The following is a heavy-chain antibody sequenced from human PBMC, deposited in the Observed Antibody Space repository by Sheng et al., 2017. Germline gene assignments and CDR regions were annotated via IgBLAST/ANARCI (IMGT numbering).Heavy chain of an antibody. J-gene: IGHJ6*03. V-gene: IGHV1-69*02. CDR2: IIPILGIA. Sequence: QVQLVQSGAEVKKPGSSVKVSCKASGGTFSSYTISWVRQAPGQGLEWMGRIIPILGIANYAQKFQGRVTITADKSTSTAYMELSSLRSEDTAVYYCASYGYSSRGYMDVWGKGTTVTVSS. CDR1: GGTFSSYT. CDR3: ASYGYSSRGYMDV. D-gene: IGHD6-13*01.